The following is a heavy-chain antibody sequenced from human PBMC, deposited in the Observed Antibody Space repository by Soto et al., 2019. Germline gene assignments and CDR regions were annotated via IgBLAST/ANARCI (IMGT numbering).Heavy chain of an antibody. Sequence: QLQLQESGPGLVKPSETLSLTCIVSGDSISSSSYYWGWIRQPPGKGLEWIGSIYYSGSTYYNPSLKSRVTISVDTSKNQFSLKLSSVTAADTAVYYCARLHGYCISSSCYVYAFDIWGQGTMVTVSS. CDR3: ARLHGYCISSSCYVYAFDI. D-gene: IGHD2-2*03. V-gene: IGHV4-39*01. CDR2: IYYSGST. CDR1: GDSISSSSYY. J-gene: IGHJ3*02.